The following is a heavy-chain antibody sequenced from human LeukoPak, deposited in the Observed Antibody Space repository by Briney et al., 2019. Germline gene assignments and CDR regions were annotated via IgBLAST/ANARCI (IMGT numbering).Heavy chain of an antibody. V-gene: IGHV3-30*02. CDR2: IRYDGSNK. CDR1: GFTFSSYG. Sequence: GGSLRLSCAASGFTFSSYGMHWVRQAPGKGLEWVAFIRYDGSNKYYADSVKGRFTISRDNSKNTLYLQMNSLRAEDTAVFYCARQVPPSRYCSSTSCGGDYWGQGTLVTVSS. J-gene: IGHJ4*02. CDR3: ARQVPPSRYCSSTSCGGDY. D-gene: IGHD2-2*01.